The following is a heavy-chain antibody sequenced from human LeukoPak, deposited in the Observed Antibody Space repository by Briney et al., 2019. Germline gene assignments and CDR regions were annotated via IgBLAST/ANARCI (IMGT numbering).Heavy chain of an antibody. J-gene: IGHJ4*02. CDR3: VLKWLNHAGRF. CDR1: GFPFSSYS. Sequence: GGSLRLSCAASGFPFSSYSMNWVRHAPGKGLEWVSSISSSSSYIYYADSVKGRFTISRDNAKNSLYLQMNSLRAEDTAVYYCVLKWLNHAGRFWGQGTLVTVSS. D-gene: IGHD3-22*01. CDR2: ISSSSSYI. V-gene: IGHV3-21*01.